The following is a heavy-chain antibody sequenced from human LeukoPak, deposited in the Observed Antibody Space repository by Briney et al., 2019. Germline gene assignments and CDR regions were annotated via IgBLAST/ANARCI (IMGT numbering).Heavy chain of an antibody. J-gene: IGHJ4*02. CDR1: GFTFSSYA. D-gene: IGHD4/OR15-4a*01. CDR3: AKDRGGLWLFDY. CDR2: ISISGGST. Sequence: GGSLRLSCAASGFTFSSYAMSWVRQAPGKGLEWVSAISISGGSTYYANSVKGRFTISRDNVKNTLCLQMNSLRAEDTAVYYCAKDRGGLWLFDYWGQGTLVTVSS. V-gene: IGHV3-23*01.